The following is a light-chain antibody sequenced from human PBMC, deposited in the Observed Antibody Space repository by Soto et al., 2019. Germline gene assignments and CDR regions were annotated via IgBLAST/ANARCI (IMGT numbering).Light chain of an antibody. CDR1: SSDVGGYNY. Sequence: QSVLTQPASVSGSPGQSITISCTGTSSDVGGYNYVSWYQQHPGKAPKLMIYDVSNRPSGVSNRFSGSKSGNTASLTTSGLQAEDEADYYCSSYTSSSTVVFGGGTKVTVL. CDR3: SSYTSSSTVV. CDR2: DVS. V-gene: IGLV2-14*01. J-gene: IGLJ2*01.